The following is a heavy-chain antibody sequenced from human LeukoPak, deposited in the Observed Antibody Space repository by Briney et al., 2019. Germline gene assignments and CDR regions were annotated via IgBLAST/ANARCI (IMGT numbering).Heavy chain of an antibody. CDR1: GFTFSSYA. Sequence: GGSLRLSCAASGFTFSSYAMHWVRQAPGKGLEWVAVISYDGSNKYYADSVKGRFTISRDNSKNTLYLQMNSLRAEDTAVYYCAKDKPQLLWFGERYMDVWGKGTTVTISS. CDR2: ISYDGSNK. J-gene: IGHJ6*03. V-gene: IGHV3-30*04. D-gene: IGHD3-10*01. CDR3: AKDKPQLLWFGERYMDV.